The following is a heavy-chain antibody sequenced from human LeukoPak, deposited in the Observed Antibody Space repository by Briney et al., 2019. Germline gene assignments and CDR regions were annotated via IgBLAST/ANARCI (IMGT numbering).Heavy chain of an antibody. V-gene: IGHV7-4-1*02. CDR3: ARDLRTKASAYGGNSVGY. Sequence: ASVKVSCKASGYTFTSYAMNWVRQAPGQGLEWMGWINTNTGNPTYAQGFTGRFVFSLDTSVSTAYLQISSLKAEDTAVYYCARDLRTKASAYGGNSVGYWGQGTLVTVSS. CDR2: INTNTGNP. CDR1: GYTFTSYA. J-gene: IGHJ4*02. D-gene: IGHD4-23*01.